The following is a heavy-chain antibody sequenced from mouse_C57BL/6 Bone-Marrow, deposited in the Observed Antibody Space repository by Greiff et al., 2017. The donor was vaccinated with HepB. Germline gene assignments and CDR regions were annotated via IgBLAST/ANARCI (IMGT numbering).Heavy chain of an antibody. CDR1: GYTFTSYW. Sequence: VQLQQPGAELVKPGASVKLSCKASGYTFTSYWMQWVKQRPGQGLEWIGEIDPSDSYTNYNQKFKGKATLTVDTSSSTAYMQLSSLTSEDSAVYYCARYPLPYYFDYWGQGTTLTVSS. J-gene: IGHJ2*01. CDR2: IDPSDSYT. V-gene: IGHV1-50*01. CDR3: ARYPLPYYFDY.